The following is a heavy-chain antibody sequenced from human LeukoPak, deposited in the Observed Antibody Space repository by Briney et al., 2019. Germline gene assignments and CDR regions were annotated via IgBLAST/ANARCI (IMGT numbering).Heavy chain of an antibody. CDR2: TSGSGVTT. D-gene: IGHD3-10*01. CDR1: GFTFNTYA. V-gene: IGHV3-23*01. CDR3: AKDRLAWSSGFDY. J-gene: IGHJ4*02. Sequence: GSLRLSCAASGFTFNTYAMSWVRQAPGKGLELISVTSGSGVTTYYADSVKGRFTISRDNSKNTVYLQMNSLRAEDTAVYYCAKDRLAWSSGFDYWGQGTLVTVSS.